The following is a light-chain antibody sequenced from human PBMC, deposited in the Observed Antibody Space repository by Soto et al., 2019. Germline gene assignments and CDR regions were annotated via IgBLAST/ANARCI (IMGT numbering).Light chain of an antibody. CDR1: SSDVGGYNY. V-gene: IGLV2-14*01. J-gene: IGLJ3*02. CDR3: SSYTGSGTLV. Sequence: QSALTQPASVSGSPGQSITISCTGTSSDVGGYNYVSWYQQHPGKAPQLMIYDVSNRPSGVSNRFSGSKSGNTASLTSSALQAEDEYYYYCSSYTGSGTLVFGGGTKVTVL. CDR2: DVS.